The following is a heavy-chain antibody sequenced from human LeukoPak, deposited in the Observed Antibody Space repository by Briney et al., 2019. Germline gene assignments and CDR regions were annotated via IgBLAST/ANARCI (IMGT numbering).Heavy chain of an antibody. CDR3: ARESRITIFGVVILFDY. J-gene: IGHJ4*02. V-gene: IGHV4-34*01. Sequence: SETLSLTCAVYGGSFSGYYWSWIRQPPGKGLERIGEINHSGSTNYNPSLKSRVTISVDTSKNQFSLKLSSVTAADTAVYYCARESRITIFGVVILFDYWGQGTLVTVSS. CDR1: GGSFSGYY. D-gene: IGHD3-3*01. CDR2: INHSGST.